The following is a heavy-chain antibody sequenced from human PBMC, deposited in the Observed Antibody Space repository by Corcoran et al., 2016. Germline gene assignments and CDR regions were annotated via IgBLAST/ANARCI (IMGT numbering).Heavy chain of an antibody. J-gene: IGHJ6*02. CDR2: INPNSGGT. CDR3: AREMVVPAAQVGYYYYGMDV. CDR1: GYTFTGYY. V-gene: IGHV1-2*02. Sequence: QVQLVQSGAEVKKPGASVKVSCKASGYTFTGYYMHWVRQAHGQGLEWMGWINPNSGGTNYAQKFQGRVTMTRDTSISTAYMELSRLRSDDTAVYYCAREMVVPAAQVGYYYYGMDVWGQGTTVTVSS. D-gene: IGHD2-2*01.